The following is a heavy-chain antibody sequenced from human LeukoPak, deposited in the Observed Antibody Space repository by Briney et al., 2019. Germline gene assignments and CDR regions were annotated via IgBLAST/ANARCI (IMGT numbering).Heavy chain of an antibody. CDR1: GFTYSSYG. Sequence: GGSLRLSCAASGFTYSSYGMHWVRQAPGKGLEWVAVISYDGSNKYYADSVKGRFTISRDNSKNTLYLQMNSLRAEDTAVYYCAKDRGSGSRKLYYFDYWGQGTLVTVSS. D-gene: IGHD3-10*01. V-gene: IGHV3-30*18. CDR2: ISYDGSNK. CDR3: AKDRGSGSRKLYYFDY. J-gene: IGHJ4*02.